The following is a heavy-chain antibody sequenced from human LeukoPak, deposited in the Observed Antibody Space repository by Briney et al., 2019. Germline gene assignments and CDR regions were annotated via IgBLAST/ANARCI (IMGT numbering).Heavy chain of an antibody. D-gene: IGHD3-10*01. CDR2: ISGGGGTT. CDR3: AKAGGSRIQPFDY. CDR1: GFTFSSYA. J-gene: IGHJ4*02. V-gene: IGHV3-23*01. Sequence: GGSLRVSCAASGFTFSSYAMSWVRQAPGKGLEWISHISGGGGTTYYADSVEGRFTISRDNSKNTLFLQMNSLRAGDTALYYCAKAGGSRIQPFDYWGQGTLVTVSS.